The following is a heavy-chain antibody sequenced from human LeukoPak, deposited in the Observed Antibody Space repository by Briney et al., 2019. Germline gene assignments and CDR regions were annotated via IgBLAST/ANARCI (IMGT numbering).Heavy chain of an antibody. Sequence: ASVKVSCKASGYTFTGYYMHCVRQAPGQGLEWMGWINPNSGGTNYAQKFQGRVTMTRDTSISTAYMELSSLRSEDTAVYYCARVVALDTSYYYYYMDVWGKGTTVTISS. CDR1: GYTFTGYY. J-gene: IGHJ6*03. CDR3: ARVVALDTSYYYYYMDV. D-gene: IGHD2-15*01. V-gene: IGHV1-2*02. CDR2: INPNSGGT.